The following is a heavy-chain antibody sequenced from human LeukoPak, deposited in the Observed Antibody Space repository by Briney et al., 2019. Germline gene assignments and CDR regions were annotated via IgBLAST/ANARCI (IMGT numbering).Heavy chain of an antibody. V-gene: IGHV3-11*05. CDR3: VRGGGYTSAETYYFDY. CDR1: GFTFSDYC. J-gene: IGHJ4*02. Sequence: GGSLSLSCAASGFTFSDYCMSWIRQAPGKGLEWVSYIGISSSYTNYADSVMGRFTISRDDAKNSLYLQVNSLRAEDTAVYYCVRGGGYTSAETYYFDYWGPGILVTVSS. CDR2: IGISSSYT. D-gene: IGHD5-18*01.